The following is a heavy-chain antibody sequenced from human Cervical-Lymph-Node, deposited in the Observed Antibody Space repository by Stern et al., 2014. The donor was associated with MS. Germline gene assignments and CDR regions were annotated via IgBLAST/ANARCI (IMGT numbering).Heavy chain of an antibody. CDR1: GYTFTSYG. J-gene: IGHJ3*02. Sequence: VQLVESGAEVKKPGASVKVSCKASGYTFTSYGISWVRQAPGQGLEWMGWISAYNGITNYAQKLQGRVTMTTDTSTSTAYMELRSLRSDDTAVYYCARDVVVVVTAIGDAFDIWGQGTMVTVSS. CDR3: ARDVVVVVTAIGDAFDI. V-gene: IGHV1-18*04. CDR2: ISAYNGIT. D-gene: IGHD2-21*02.